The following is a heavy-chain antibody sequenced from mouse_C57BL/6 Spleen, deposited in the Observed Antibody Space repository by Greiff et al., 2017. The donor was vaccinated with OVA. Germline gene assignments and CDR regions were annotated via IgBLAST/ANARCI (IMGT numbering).Heavy chain of an antibody. CDR2: ISYDGSN. D-gene: IGHD2-3*01. CDR3: ARGGGGYYDWYFDV. Sequence: EVQLQESGPGLVKPSQSLSLTCSVTGYSITSGYYWHWIRQFPGNKLEWMGYISYDGSNNYNPSLKNRISITRDTSKNQFFLKLNSVTTEDTATYYCARGGGGYYDWYFDVWGTGTTVTVSS. V-gene: IGHV3-6*01. CDR1: GYSITSGYY. J-gene: IGHJ1*03.